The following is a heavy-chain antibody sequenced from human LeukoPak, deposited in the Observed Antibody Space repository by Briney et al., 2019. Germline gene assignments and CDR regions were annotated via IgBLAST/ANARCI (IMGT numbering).Heavy chain of an antibody. V-gene: IGHV4-39*01. CDR1: GGSISDSSYY. CDR2: IFYSGSA. Sequence: SETLSLTCTVSGGSISDSSYYWGCIRQPPGKGLEWIGTIFYSGSAYYSPSLKSRVTMFVDTSKNQFSLKLSSVTAADTAVYYCARRGGYYGSGRTYWFDPWGLATLVTVSS. CDR3: ARRGGYYGSGRTYWFDP. J-gene: IGHJ5*02. D-gene: IGHD3-10*01.